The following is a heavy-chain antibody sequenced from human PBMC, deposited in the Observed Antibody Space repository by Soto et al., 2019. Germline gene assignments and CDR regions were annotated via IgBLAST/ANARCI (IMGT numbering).Heavy chain of an antibody. CDR2: IYYSGST. Sequence: SETLSLTCTVSGGSISSSSYYWGWIRQPPGKGLEWIGSIYYSGSTYYNPSLKSRVTISVDTSKNQFSLKLSSVTAADTAVYYCAGGDYYYYGMDVRGQGTTVTVSS. D-gene: IGHD3-10*01. CDR3: AGGDYYYYGMDV. J-gene: IGHJ6*02. CDR1: GGSISSSSYY. V-gene: IGHV4-39*01.